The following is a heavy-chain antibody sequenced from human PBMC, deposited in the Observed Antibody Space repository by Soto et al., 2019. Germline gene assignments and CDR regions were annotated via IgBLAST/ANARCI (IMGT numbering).Heavy chain of an antibody. D-gene: IGHD2-2*01. V-gene: IGHV4-34*01. CDR1: GGSFSGYY. CDR3: ARGTDIVVVPAAIVHMDV. CDR2: INHSGST. J-gene: IGHJ6*03. Sequence: QVQLQQWGAVLLKPSETLSLTCAVYGGSFSGYYWSWIRQPPGKGLEWIGEINHSGSTNYNPSLKSRVTISVDTSKNQFSLKLSSVTAADTAVYYCARGTDIVVVPAAIVHMDVWGKGTTVTVSS.